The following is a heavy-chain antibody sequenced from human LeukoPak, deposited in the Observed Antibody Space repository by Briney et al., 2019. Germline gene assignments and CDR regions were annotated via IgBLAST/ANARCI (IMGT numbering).Heavy chain of an antibody. CDR2: IIPIFGTA. CDR3: ARGYSYGPLGY. V-gene: IGHV1-69*05. CDR1: GGTFSSYA. Sequence: ASVKVSCKASGGTFSSYAISWVRQAPGQGLEWMGRIIPIFGTANYAQTFQGRVTITTDESTSTAYMELSSLRSEDTAVYYCARGYSYGPLGYWGQGTLVTVSS. J-gene: IGHJ4*02. D-gene: IGHD5-18*01.